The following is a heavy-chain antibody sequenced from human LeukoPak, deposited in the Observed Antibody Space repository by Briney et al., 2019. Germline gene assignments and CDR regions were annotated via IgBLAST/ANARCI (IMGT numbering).Heavy chain of an antibody. CDR2: ISWNSVRI. J-gene: IGHJ4*02. D-gene: IGHD6-25*01. CDR1: GFTFDDYA. Sequence: GRSLRLSCAASGFTFDDYAMHWVRQAPGKGLEWVSGISWNSVRIAYADSVKGRFTISRDNAKNSLYLQMNSLGDEDTALYYCAKSRSYSSGPDYWGQGTLVTVSS. V-gene: IGHV3-9*01. CDR3: AKSRSYSSGPDY.